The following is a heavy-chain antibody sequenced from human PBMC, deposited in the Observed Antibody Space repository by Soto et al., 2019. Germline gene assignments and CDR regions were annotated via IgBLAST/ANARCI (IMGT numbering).Heavy chain of an antibody. CDR1: GGSIRSSSYY. CDR2: IYYSGST. Sequence: SETLSHTCTVSGGSIRSSSYYSGWIRQPPGKGLEWIGSIYYSGSTYYNPSLKSRVTISVDTSKNQFSLKLSSVTAADTAVYYCARLYSSSWYYFDYWGQGTLVTVSS. CDR3: ARLYSSSWYYFDY. V-gene: IGHV4-39*07. J-gene: IGHJ4*02. D-gene: IGHD6-13*01.